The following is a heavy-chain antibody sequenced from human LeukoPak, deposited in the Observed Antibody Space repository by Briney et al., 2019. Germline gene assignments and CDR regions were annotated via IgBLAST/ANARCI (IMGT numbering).Heavy chain of an antibody. CDR3: ARESYDSSGSHDY. CDR2: ISSSSSYI. Sequence: PGGSLRLSCAASGFIFSSYNMNWVRQAPGKGLEWVSSISSSSSYIHYVDSVKGRFTISRDNAKNSLYLQMNSMRAEDTAVYYCARESYDSSGSHDYWGQGALVTVSS. J-gene: IGHJ4*02. D-gene: IGHD3-22*01. V-gene: IGHV3-21*01. CDR1: GFIFSSYN.